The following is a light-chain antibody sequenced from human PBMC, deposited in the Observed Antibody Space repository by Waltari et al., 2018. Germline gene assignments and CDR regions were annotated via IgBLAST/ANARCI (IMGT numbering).Light chain of an antibody. J-gene: IGLJ1*01. CDR1: SRDVGGYDY. V-gene: IGLV2-11*01. CDR2: DVI. CDR3: CSYAGNYTCV. Sequence: QSALTQPRSVSGSPGQSVTISCTGTSRDVGGYDYVSWYQQHPGEAPKLMIYDVIKRPSGFPDRFSGSKSGSTASLTISGLQAEDEADYYCCSYAGNYTCVFATGTKVTVL.